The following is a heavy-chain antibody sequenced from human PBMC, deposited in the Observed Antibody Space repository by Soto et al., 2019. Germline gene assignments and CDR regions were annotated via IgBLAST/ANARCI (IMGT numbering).Heavy chain of an antibody. Sequence: GASVKGSCKASGYTFTTYGSSWVRQAPGQGLEWMGWISGYNGHTKYAQKFQGRVTMTTDTSTSTVYMDLRSLRSDDTAVYYCAREGEMPYYYYGLDVWGQGTTVTVS. CDR1: GYTFTTYG. CDR2: ISGYNGHT. J-gene: IGHJ6*02. D-gene: IGHD3-16*01. CDR3: AREGEMPYYYYGLDV. V-gene: IGHV1-18*01.